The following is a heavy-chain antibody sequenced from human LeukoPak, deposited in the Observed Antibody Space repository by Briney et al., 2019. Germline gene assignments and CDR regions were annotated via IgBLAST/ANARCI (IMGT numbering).Heavy chain of an antibody. CDR2: ISGSGGTT. CDR3: AKYYGSTRVDYFDY. CDR1: GFTFSSYG. Sequence: PGGSLRLSCAASGFTFSSYGMSWVRQAPGKGLEWVSGISGSGGTTYYADSVKGRFTISRDNSDNTLYLQMNSLRAEDTAVYYCAKYYGSTRVDYFDYWGQGTLVTVSS. D-gene: IGHD3-10*01. J-gene: IGHJ4*02. V-gene: IGHV3-23*01.